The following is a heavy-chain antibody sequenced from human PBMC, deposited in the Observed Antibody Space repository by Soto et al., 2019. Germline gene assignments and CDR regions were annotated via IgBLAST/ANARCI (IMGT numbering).Heavy chain of an antibody. D-gene: IGHD3-10*01. CDR3: EHSGWFAEGHPTWFHP. Sequence: SGPTLVNHTHTHTLTSTFSGFSRHATGEGVGWIRQPHGKALEWLELLYWDDDERYNPSLKSRLTFTKDTSRNQVVLTMTNMDHVYTSTYYCEHSGWFAEGHPTWFHPWGQ. V-gene: IGHV2-5*02. J-gene: IGHJ5*02. CDR1: GFSRHATGEG. CDR2: LYWDDDE.